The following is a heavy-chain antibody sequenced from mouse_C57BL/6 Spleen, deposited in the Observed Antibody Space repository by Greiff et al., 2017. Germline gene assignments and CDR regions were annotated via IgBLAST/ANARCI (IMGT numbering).Heavy chain of an antibody. V-gene: IGHV1-82*01. CDR2: IYPGDGDT. CDR1: GYAFSSSW. J-gene: IGHJ1*03. CDR3: ARGSYYVNYGYFDG. D-gene: IGHD2-1*01. Sequence: VKLVESGPELVKPGASVKISCKASGYAFSSSWMNWVKQRPGKGLEWIGRIYPGDGDTNYNGKFKGKATLTADKSSSTAYMQLSSLTSEASAVYFCARGSYYVNYGYFDGWGTGTTVTVSS.